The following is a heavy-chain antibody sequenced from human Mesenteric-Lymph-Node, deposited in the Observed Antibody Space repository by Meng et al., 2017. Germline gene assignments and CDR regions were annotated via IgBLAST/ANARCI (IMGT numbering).Heavy chain of an antibody. V-gene: IGHV3-48*03. CDR2: ITAGGTPM. CDR1: GFTFSTYE. Sequence: GESLKISCAASGFTFSTYEMNWVRQAPGKALEWVSYITAGGTPMFYSESVRGRFIISRDNAKNSLFLQMNSLRADDTAIYYCARDPDYYYDSSGYFNDAFDIWGQGTMVTVSS. D-gene: IGHD3-22*01. CDR3: ARDPDYYYDSSGYFNDAFDI. J-gene: IGHJ3*02.